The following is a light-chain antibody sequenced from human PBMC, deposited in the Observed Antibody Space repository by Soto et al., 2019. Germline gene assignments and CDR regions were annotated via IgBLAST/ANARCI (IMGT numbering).Light chain of an antibody. V-gene: IGLV1-51*01. CDR2: DND. CDR1: GSNIGGFS. J-gene: IGLJ1*01. CDR3: GAWYNTQSWV. Sequence: QSVLTQPPSVSAAPGQRITISCSGSGSNIGGFSVSWYQQLPGTAPKLLLYDNDKRPSGIPDRFSGSKSGTSATLAITTLQTGDEAHYFCGAWYNTQSWVFGPVTKLTVL.